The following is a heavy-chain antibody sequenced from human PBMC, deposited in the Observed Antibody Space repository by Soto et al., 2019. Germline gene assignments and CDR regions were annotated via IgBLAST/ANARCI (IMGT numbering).Heavy chain of an antibody. D-gene: IGHD6-13*01. CDR2: IYHSGST. J-gene: IGHJ5*02. V-gene: IGHV4-38-2*02. CDR1: GYSISRGDY. Sequence: SETLSLTCAVYGYSISRGDYWGWIRQPPGKGLEWIGSIYHSGSTYYHPSLKSRLTISIDTSKNQFSLRRSSVTAADTAVYYGAREIYISSWHWFDPWGQGALVTVSS. CDR3: AREIYISSWHWFDP.